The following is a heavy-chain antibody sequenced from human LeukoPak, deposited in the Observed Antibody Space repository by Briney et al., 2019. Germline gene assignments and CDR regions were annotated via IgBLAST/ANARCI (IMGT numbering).Heavy chain of an antibody. J-gene: IGHJ4*02. CDR1: GFTFSSYA. V-gene: IGHV3-23*01. CDR3: AKGIGSSGYLPFDY. CDR2: ISDSGTTT. D-gene: IGHD3-22*01. Sequence: QPGGSLRLSCAASGFTFSSYAMSWVRQAPGKGLEWVSGISDSGTTTFYADSVKGRFAISRDNSKNTLYLQINSLRAEDSAVYYCAKGIGSSGYLPFDYWGQGTLVTVSS.